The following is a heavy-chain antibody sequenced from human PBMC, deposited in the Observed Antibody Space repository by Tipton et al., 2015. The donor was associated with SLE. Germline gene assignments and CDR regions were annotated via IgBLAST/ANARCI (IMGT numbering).Heavy chain of an antibody. Sequence: TLSLTCTVSGGSISNYYWSWIRQPPGKGPEWIGYIFYSTTNYNPSLKSRVSISVDTSKNQFSLKLSSVTTADTAVYYCARKSLVEDLWVQGTLVTVSS. J-gene: IGHJ4*02. V-gene: IGHV4-59*01. CDR3: ARKSLVEDL. CDR1: GGSISNYY. D-gene: IGHD6-6*01. CDR2: IFYSTT.